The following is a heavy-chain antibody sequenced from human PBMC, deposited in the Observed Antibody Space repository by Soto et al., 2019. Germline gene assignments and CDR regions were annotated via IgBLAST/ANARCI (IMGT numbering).Heavy chain of an antibody. J-gene: IGHJ4*02. CDR2: INAGNGNT. CDR1: GYPFTSYA. V-gene: IGHV1-3*01. CDR3: ARVSDSSQRPPHY. D-gene: IGHD6-13*01. Sequence: ASVKVSCKASGYPFTSYAMHWVRQAPGQRLEWMGWINAGNGNTKYSQKFQGRVTITRDTSASTAYMELSSLRSEDTAVYYCARVSDSSQRPPHYWGQGTRVTVSS.